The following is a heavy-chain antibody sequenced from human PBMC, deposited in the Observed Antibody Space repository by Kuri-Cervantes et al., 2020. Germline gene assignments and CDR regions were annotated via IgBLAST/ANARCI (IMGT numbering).Heavy chain of an antibody. CDR1: GFTFSSYA. J-gene: IGHJ6*02. CDR2: ISYDGSNK. D-gene: IGHD6-25*01. Sequence: LSLTCAASGFTFSSYAMHWVRQAPGKGLEWVAVISYDGSNKYYADSVKGRFTISRDNSKNTLYLQMSSLRAEDTAVYYCASRSGSLPTMKYGMDVWGQGTTVTVSS. V-gene: IGHV3-30-3*01. CDR3: ASRSGSLPTMKYGMDV.